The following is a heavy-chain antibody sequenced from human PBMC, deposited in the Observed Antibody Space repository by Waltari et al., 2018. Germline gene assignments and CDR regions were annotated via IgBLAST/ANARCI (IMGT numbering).Heavy chain of an antibody. V-gene: IGHV4-39*01. Sequence: QLQLQESGPGLVKPSETLSLTCTVSGGSISSSSYYWGWIRQPPGKGLEWIGSIYYSGRTYYNPSLKSRVTISVDTSKNQFSLKLSSVTAADTAVYYCASSLPAVLDYWGQGTLVTVSS. CDR3: ASSLPAVLDY. CDR2: IYYSGRT. J-gene: IGHJ4*02. CDR1: GGSISSSSYY. D-gene: IGHD2-2*01.